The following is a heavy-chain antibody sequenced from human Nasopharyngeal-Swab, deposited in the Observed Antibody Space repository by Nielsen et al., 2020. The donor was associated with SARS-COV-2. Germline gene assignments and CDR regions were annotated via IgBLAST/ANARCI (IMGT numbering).Heavy chain of an antibody. CDR3: SRGADALAYCGGDCFSEYFFDS. D-gene: IGHD2-21*02. V-gene: IGHV3-21*01. CDR1: GFTFSTYS. Sequence: GESLKISCAASGFTFSTYSMNWVRQAPGKGLEWVASISRSSTYIFYADSVKGRFTISRDNAKSSLCLEMHSLRAEDSAVYYCSRGADALAYCGGDCFSEYFFDSWGQGTLVTVSS. CDR2: ISRSSTYI. J-gene: IGHJ4*02.